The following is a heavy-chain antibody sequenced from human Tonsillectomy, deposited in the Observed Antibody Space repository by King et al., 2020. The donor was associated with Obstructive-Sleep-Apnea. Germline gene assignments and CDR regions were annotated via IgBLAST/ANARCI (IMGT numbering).Heavy chain of an antibody. CDR3: AKGVVVAATWSALDY. CDR1: GFTFDDYA. CDR2: ISWNSGSI. D-gene: IGHD2-15*01. Sequence: VQLVESGGGLVQPGRSLRLSCAASGFTFDDYAMHWVRQAPGKGLEWVSGISWNSGSIGYADSVKGRFTISRDNAKNSLYLQMNSLRAEDTALYYCAKGVVVAATWSALDYWGQGTLVTVSS. V-gene: IGHV3-9*01. J-gene: IGHJ4*02.